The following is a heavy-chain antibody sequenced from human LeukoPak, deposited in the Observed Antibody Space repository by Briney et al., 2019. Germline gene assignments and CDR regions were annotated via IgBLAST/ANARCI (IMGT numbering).Heavy chain of an antibody. CDR1: GFTFSTYA. D-gene: IGHD2-2*01. CDR2: TSFDGTNK. V-gene: IGHV3-30*04. CDR3: AGGSSTNCYGGNCFYYYMAV. Sequence: GGSLRLSCAASGFTFSTYAMHWVRQAPGKGLEWVAVTSFDGTNKYYADSVKGHFTVSRDNSKNTLILQMNSLRAEDTAVYYCAGGSSTNCYGGNCFYYYMAVWGKGTTVTVSS. J-gene: IGHJ6*03.